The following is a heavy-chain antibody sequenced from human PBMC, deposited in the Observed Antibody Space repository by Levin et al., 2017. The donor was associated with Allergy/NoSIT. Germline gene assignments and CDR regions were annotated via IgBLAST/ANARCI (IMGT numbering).Heavy chain of an antibody. V-gene: IGHV5-51*01. D-gene: IGHD2-15*01. Sequence: PGESLKISCKGSGYSFTSYWIGWVRQMPGKGLEWMGIIYPGDSRTEYRPSFQGQVTISADKSISTAYLHWSSLKASDTAMYYCARQSEDNICTRSGGCWFDPWGQGTLVTVSS. CDR3: ARQSEDNICTRSGGCWFDP. J-gene: IGHJ5*02. CDR1: GYSFTSYW. CDR2: IYPGDSRT.